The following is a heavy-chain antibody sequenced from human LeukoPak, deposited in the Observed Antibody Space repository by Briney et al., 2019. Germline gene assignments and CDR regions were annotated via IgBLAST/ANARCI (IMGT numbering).Heavy chain of an antibody. D-gene: IGHD3-10*01. V-gene: IGHV3-64*01. CDR1: GFTFISHA. J-gene: IGHJ4*02. CDR2: ISNTGGST. CDR3: AKRGPNYGSGSYFDY. Sequence: PGGSLRLSCAASGFTFISHAMHWVRQTPGKGLEFVSAISNTGGSTFYANSVKGRFTISRDNSKNTLYLQMNSLRAEDTAVYYCAKRGPNYGSGSYFDYWGQGTLVTVSS.